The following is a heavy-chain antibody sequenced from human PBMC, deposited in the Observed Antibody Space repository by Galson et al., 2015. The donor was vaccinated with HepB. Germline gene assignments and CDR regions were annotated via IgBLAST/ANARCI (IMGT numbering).Heavy chain of an antibody. Sequence: SVKVSCKASGGTFNSFAVSWVRQAPGQGLEWMGGIIPMFGAPHYAQKFKGRATINADKSTTTAHLELNSLTSEDTAIYYCALTPGMAVSGGLSYYYYAMDVWGQGTPVTVSS. CDR3: ALTPGMAVSGGLSYYYYAMDV. CDR1: GGTFNSFA. J-gene: IGHJ6*02. V-gene: IGHV1-69*06. D-gene: IGHD3-10*01. CDR2: IIPMFGAP.